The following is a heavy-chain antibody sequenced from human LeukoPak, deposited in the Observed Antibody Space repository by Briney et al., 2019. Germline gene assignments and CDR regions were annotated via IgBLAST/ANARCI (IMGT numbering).Heavy chain of an antibody. Sequence: GGSLRLSCAASGFTFRSYAMHWVRQAPGKGLEWVAVISYDGSNKYYADSVKGRFTISRDNSKNTLYLQMNSLRVEDTAVYYCARDADDSSGWLFDYWGQGTLVTVSS. D-gene: IGHD6-19*01. CDR2: ISYDGSNK. CDR3: ARDADDSSGWLFDY. CDR1: GFTFRSYA. J-gene: IGHJ4*02. V-gene: IGHV3-30-3*01.